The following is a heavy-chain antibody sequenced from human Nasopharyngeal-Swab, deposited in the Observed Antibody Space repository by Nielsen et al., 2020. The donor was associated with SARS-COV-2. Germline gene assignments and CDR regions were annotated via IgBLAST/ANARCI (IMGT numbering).Heavy chain of an antibody. J-gene: IGHJ3*02. CDR2: ISGSGGST. CDR1: GFTFSNYN. V-gene: IGHV3-23*01. CDR3: AKVLSHYGDYGNDAFDI. Sequence: GGSLRLSCAASGFTFSNYNMNWVRQAPGKGLEWVSAISGSGGSTYYADSVKGRFTISRDNSKNTLYLQMNSLRAEDTAVYYCAKVLSHYGDYGNDAFDIWGQGTMVTFSS. D-gene: IGHD4-17*01.